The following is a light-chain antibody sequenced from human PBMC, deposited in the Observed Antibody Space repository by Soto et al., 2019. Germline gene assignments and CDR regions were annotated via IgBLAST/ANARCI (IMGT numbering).Light chain of an antibody. Sequence: DTAMSQSPASLAVSLGGRATINCKSSQRLLYRSNNKNYLAWYQHKAGQPPKLLIYWASTRDSGVPDRFSGSGSGTDFTLTINNVQAEDVAVYYCQQYYNPPWTFGQGTKVEI. CDR2: WAS. CDR1: QRLLYRSNNKNY. CDR3: QQYYNPPWT. V-gene: IGKV4-1*01. J-gene: IGKJ1*01.